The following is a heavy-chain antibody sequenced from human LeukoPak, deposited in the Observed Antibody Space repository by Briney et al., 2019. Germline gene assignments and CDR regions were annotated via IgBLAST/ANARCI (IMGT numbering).Heavy chain of an antibody. CDR1: GYSFTSYW. CDR3: ARHGNPYYYDSSGYWLSPTDY. V-gene: IGHV5-51*01. Sequence: GESLKISCKGSGYSFTSYWIGWVRQMPGKGLEWMGIIYPGDSDTRYSPSFQGQVTISADKSISTAYLQWSSLKASDTAMYYCARHGNPYYYDSSGYWLSPTDYWGQGTLVTVSS. CDR2: IYPGDSDT. J-gene: IGHJ4*02. D-gene: IGHD3-22*01.